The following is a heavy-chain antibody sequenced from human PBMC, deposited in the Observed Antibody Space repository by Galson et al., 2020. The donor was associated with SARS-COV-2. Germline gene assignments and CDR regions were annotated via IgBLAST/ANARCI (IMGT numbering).Heavy chain of an antibody. CDR1: GGSISSYY. CDR3: AGSLAQGQLGIDY. CDR2: IYYSGST. Sequence: SETLSLTCTVSGGSISSYYWSWIRQPPGKGLEWIGYIYYSGSTNYNPSLKSRVTISVDTSKNQFSLKLSSVTAADTAVYYCAGSLAQGQLGIDYWGQGTLVTVSS. J-gene: IGHJ4*02. V-gene: IGHV4-59*01. D-gene: IGHD7-27*01.